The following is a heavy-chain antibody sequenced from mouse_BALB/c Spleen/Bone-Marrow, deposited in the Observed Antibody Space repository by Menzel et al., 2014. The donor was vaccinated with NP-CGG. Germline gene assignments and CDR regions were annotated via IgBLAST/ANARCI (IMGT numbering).Heavy chain of an antibody. Sequence: VVESGGGLVQPGASVKLSCVASGFTFSNYWMNWVRQSPEKGLEWVAEIRLKYNNSATHYAESVKGRFTISKDDTKSSVYLQRNNLRAADTGIYYSTPSSSDSLDDWGQGTTLTVSS. CDR2: IRLKYNNSAT. J-gene: IGHJ2*01. CDR1: GFTFSNYW. CDR3: TPSSSDSLDD. D-gene: IGHD1-1*01. V-gene: IGHV6-6*02.